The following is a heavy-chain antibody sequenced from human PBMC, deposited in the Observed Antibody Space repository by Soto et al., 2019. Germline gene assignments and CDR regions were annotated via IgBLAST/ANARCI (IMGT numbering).Heavy chain of an antibody. CDR1: GFTFSSYW. CDR2: IKQDGSEE. V-gene: IGHV3-7*01. J-gene: IGHJ6*02. CDR3: ARIASSGRTWDV. Sequence: EVQLVESGGGLVQPGGSLRLSCVDSGFTFSSYWMSWVRQAPVKGLEWVGNIKQDGSEENYVDSVKGRFTISRDNAKNSMYLQMNSLRAEDTAVYYCARIASSGRTWDVWGQGTTVVVS. D-gene: IGHD3-3*02.